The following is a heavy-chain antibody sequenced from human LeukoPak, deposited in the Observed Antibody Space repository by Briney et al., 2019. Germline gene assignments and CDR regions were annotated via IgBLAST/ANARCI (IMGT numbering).Heavy chain of an antibody. V-gene: IGHV3-21*01. J-gene: IGHJ6*02. CDR3: ARGGYITTFGLDV. CDR2: ISSGSSFI. Sequence: GGSLRLSCAASGFTFSNYTINWVRPTPETGLEWVSSISSGSSFIYYADSVKGRFTISRDNAKNSLYLQMNSLRAEDTAVYHCARGGYITTFGLDVWGQGTTVTVSS. D-gene: IGHD3-22*01. CDR1: GFTFSNYT.